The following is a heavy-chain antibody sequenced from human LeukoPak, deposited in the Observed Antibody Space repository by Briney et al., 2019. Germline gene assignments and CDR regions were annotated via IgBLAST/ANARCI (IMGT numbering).Heavy chain of an antibody. CDR1: GGTFSSYA. CDR2: IKQDGSEK. V-gene: IGHV3-7*01. CDR3: AREGGYCSSTSCYRWFDY. Sequence: GASVTVSCTASGGTFSSYAISWVRQAPGQGLEWVANIKQDGSEKYYVDSVRGRLTISRDNAKNSLYLQMNSLRAEDTAVYYCAREGGYCSSTSCYRWFDYWGQGTLVTVSS. D-gene: IGHD2-2*02. J-gene: IGHJ4*02.